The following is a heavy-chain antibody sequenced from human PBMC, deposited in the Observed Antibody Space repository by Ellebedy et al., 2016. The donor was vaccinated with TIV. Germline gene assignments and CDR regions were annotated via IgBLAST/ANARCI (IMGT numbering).Heavy chain of an antibody. Sequence: SETLSLTXAVYGGSFSAYYCSWIRQSPGKGLEWIGEINHSGSRNYNPSLKSRVTISVDTSKNQFSLKLSSVTAADTAFYYCARAPPTSGTLFYWGQGTRVTVSS. D-gene: IGHD3-10*01. V-gene: IGHV4-34*01. J-gene: IGHJ4*02. CDR3: ARAPPTSGTLFY. CDR2: INHSGSR. CDR1: GGSFSAYY.